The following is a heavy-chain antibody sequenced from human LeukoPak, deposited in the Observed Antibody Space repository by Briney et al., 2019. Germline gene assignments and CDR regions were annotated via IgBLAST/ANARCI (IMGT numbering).Heavy chain of an antibody. D-gene: IGHD5-24*01. J-gene: IGHJ4*02. CDR3: ARGWLQSLFDY. CDR1: GYTFTSYD. CDR2: INPNSGGT. Sequence: GASVKVSCKASGYTFTSYDINWVRQATGQGLEWMGWINPNSGGTNYAQKFQGRVTMTRDTSISTAYMELSRLRSDDTAVYYCARGWLQSLFDYWGQGTLVTVSS. V-gene: IGHV1-2*02.